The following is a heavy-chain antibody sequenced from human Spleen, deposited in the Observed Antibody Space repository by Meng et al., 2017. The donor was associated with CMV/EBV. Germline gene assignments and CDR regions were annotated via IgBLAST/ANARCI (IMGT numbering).Heavy chain of an antibody. D-gene: IGHD2-2*02. CDR3: ARLGYCSSTSCYNFDY. J-gene: IGHJ4*02. V-gene: IGHV3-7*01. CDR2: IKQDGSDK. CDR1: GFTFSSYW. Sequence: GGSLRLSCAASGFTFSSYWMSWVRQAPGKGLEWVANIKQDGSDKHYVDSVKGRFTISRDNAKNSLYLQMNSLRAEDTAMYYCARLGYCSSTSCYNFDYWGQGTLVTVSS.